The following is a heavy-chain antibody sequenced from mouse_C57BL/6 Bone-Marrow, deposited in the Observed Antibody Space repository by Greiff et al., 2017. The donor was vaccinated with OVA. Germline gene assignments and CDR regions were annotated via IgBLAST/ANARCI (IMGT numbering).Heavy chain of an antibody. CDR3: ARQGGYYSWFAY. CDR2: ISSGGSYT. CDR1: GFTFSSYG. D-gene: IGHD2-3*01. J-gene: IGHJ3*01. V-gene: IGHV5-6*02. Sequence: EVKLVESGGDLVKPGGSLKLSCAASGFTFSSYGMSWVRQTPDKRLEWVATISSGGSYTYYPDSVKGRFTISRDNAKNTLYLQMSSLRSEDTALYYCARQGGYYSWFAYWGQGTLVTVSA.